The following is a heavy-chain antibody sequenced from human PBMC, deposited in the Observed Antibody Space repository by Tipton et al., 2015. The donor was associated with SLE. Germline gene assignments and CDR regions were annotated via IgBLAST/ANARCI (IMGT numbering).Heavy chain of an antibody. D-gene: IGHD5-18*01. CDR2: INPSGGST. CDR1: GYTFTSYY. V-gene: IGHV1-46*01. J-gene: IGHJ4*02. Sequence: QVQLVQSGPEVKKPGASVKVSCKASGYTFTSYYMHWVRQAPGQGLEWMGIINPSGGSTSYAQKFQGRVTMTRDTSTSTVYMELSSLRSGGTAVYYCARGCGASYGLLYYFAYWGQGTLVTVSS. CDR3: ARGCGASYGLLYYFAY.